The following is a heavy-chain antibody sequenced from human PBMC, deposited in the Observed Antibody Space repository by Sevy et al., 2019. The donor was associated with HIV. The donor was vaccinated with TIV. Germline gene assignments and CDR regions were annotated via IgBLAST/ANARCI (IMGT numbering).Heavy chain of an antibody. Sequence: GSLRLSCGASGFTFTKYSMSWLRQAPGKGLEWVSTFSFGCGRINYADSVKGRFTISRDDSKNTLYLQMNSLRAEDTATYFCTREGCTQPHDYWGQGTLVTVSS. CDR3: TREGCTQPHDY. J-gene: IGHJ4*02. CDR2: FSFGCGRI. V-gene: IGHV3-23*01. CDR1: GFTFTKYS.